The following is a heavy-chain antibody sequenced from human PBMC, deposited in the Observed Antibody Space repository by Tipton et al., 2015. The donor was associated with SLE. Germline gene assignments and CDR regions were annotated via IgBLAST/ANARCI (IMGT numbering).Heavy chain of an antibody. CDR1: GHFISSGFY. D-gene: IGHD3-16*01. V-gene: IGHV4-38-2*02. CDR2: IYYSGST. J-gene: IGHJ5*02. CDR3: ARVQAYEGFDP. Sequence: PGLVKPSETLSLTCSVSGHFISSGFYWGWIRQPPGKGLEWIGSIYYSGSTYYNPSLKSRVTISVDTSKNQFSLKLSSVTAADTAVYYCARVQAYEGFDPWGQGTPVTVSS.